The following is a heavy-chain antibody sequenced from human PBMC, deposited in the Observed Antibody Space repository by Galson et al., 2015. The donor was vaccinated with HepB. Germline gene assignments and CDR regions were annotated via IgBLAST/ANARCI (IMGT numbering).Heavy chain of an antibody. V-gene: IGHV3-30*04. J-gene: IGHJ4*02. D-gene: IGHD5-24*01. Sequence: SLRLSCAASGFTFSSYAMHWVRQAPGKGLEWVAVISYDGSNKYYADSVKGRFTISRDNSKNTLYLQMNSLRAEDAAVYYCARGDGYNYGFFGPNYYFDYWGQGTLVTVSS. CDR3: ARGDGYNYGFFGPNYYFDY. CDR2: ISYDGSNK. CDR1: GFTFSSYA.